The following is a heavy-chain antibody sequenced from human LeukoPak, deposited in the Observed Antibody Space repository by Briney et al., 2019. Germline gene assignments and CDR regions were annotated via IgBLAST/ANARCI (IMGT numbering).Heavy chain of an antibody. V-gene: IGHV3-23*01. CDR1: GFTFSNYA. CDR3: AKSRVDTNLITRGLDV. Sequence: PGGSLRLSCAASGFTFSNYAMTWVRQAPGKGLEWVSTISGSDGSTYYADSVKGRFSISRDNSRNTLYLQMNSLRAEDTAVYYCAKSRVDTNLITRGLDVWGQGTTVTVSS. CDR2: ISGSDGST. D-gene: IGHD5-18*01. J-gene: IGHJ6*02.